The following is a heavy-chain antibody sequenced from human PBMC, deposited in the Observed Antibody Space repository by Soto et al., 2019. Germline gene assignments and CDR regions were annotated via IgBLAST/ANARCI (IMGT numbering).Heavy chain of an antibody. CDR3: AAPGITGSWSPILNF. V-gene: IGHV1-58*01. CDR1: LFTFTRSS. D-gene: IGHD1-20*01. CDR2: IVVASGNT. Sequence: SVKVSCKASLFTFTRSSVQSARHPRSQRIAWIGWIVVASGNTNYAQKFQERVTITRGMSTSTAYMELSSLRSEDPAVYYFAAPGITGSWSPILNFWGQGALVTVSS. J-gene: IGHJ4*02.